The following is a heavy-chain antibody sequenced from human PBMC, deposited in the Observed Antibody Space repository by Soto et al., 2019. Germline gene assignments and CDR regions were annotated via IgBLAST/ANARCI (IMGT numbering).Heavy chain of an antibody. CDR3: ARTYDSNGYANEFDS. CDR2: IYDNGIT. D-gene: IGHD3-22*01. CDR1: GRSITSYY. V-gene: IGHV4-59*12. Sequence: SETLSLTCSVSGRSITSYYWSWVRQPPGKGLEWIGYIYDNGITSQNPSLKSRVTMSADTSQNQFSLKLTSVTGADTAVYYCARTYDSNGYANEFDSWGQGILVTVSS. J-gene: IGHJ4*02.